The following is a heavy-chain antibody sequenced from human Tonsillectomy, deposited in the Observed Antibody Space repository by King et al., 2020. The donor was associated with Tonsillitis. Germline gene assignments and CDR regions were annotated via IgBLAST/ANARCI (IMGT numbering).Heavy chain of an antibody. CDR2: ISPYNGDS. CDR3: ARVWGIVVRSLIDY. Sequence: QLVQSGAEVKKPGASVKVSCKASGYTFSSYGISWVRQAPGQGLEWMGWISPYNGDSNYAQKFQGRVTATTDTATSTVYMELRGLRSGDAAVYYCARVWGIVVRSLIDYWGQGTLVTLSS. D-gene: IGHD3-22*01. V-gene: IGHV1-18*01. CDR1: GYTFSSYG. J-gene: IGHJ4*02.